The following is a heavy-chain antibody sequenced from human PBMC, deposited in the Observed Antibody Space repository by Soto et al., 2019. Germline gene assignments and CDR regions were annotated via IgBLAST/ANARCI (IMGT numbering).Heavy chain of an antibody. CDR2: IRFDGSNI. V-gene: IGHV3-30*02. J-gene: IGHJ6*03. CDR3: AKGSVVVENYYYYYMDV. D-gene: IGHD2-15*01. CDR1: EIIFSGYG. Sequence: PGGALRLSCAVSEIIFSGYGMHWVRQAPGKGLEWVAVIRFDGSNIHYADSVKGRFTISRDNSKNTLYLQMNSLRAEDTAVYYCAKGSVVVENYYYYYMDVWGKGTTVTVSS.